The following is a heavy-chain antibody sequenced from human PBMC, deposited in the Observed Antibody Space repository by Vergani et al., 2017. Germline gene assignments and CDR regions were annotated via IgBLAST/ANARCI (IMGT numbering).Heavy chain of an antibody. V-gene: IGHV4-34*01. CDR1: GGSFTSYH. J-gene: IGHJ4*02. Sequence: QVQLQQWGGGLLKPSETLSLTCVVNGGSFTSYHWTWIRQSPGEGLEWIGEINHSGSTNYNPSLKSRVTISVDTSKNQFSLKLSSVTAADTAVYYCASRFLTGYYKNDYWGQGTLVTVSS. D-gene: IGHD3-9*01. CDR2: INHSGST. CDR3: ASRFLTGYYKNDY.